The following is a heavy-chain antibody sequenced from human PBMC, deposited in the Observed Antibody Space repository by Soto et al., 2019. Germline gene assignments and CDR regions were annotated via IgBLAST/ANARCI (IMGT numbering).Heavy chain of an antibody. Sequence: RGESLKISCRTSGYRFTSYWIAWVRQMPGKGLEWMGIIFPSDSDTSYSPSFQGQVTISADRSTSTVFLQWASPKASDTAVYFCARKDKSGYFNWFDPWGQGTLVTVSS. D-gene: IGHD3-22*01. CDR2: IFPSDSDT. CDR3: ARKDKSGYFNWFDP. V-gene: IGHV5-51*01. J-gene: IGHJ5*02. CDR1: GYRFTSYW.